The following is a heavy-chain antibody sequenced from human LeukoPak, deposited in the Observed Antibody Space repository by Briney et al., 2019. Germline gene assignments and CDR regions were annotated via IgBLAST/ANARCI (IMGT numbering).Heavy chain of an antibody. J-gene: IGHJ5*02. V-gene: IGHV1-2*02. Sequence: ASVKVSCKASGYTFTGYYMHWVRQAPGQGLEWMGWINPNSGGTNYAQKFQGRVTMTRDTSISTAYMELSRLRSDDTAVYYCARPIAAAGTIWFDPWGQGTLVTVSS. CDR3: ARPIAAAGTIWFDP. CDR2: INPNSGGT. D-gene: IGHD6-13*01. CDR1: GYTFTGYY.